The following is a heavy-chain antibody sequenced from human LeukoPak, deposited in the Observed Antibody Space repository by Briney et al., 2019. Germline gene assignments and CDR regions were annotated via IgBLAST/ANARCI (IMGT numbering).Heavy chain of an antibody. V-gene: IGHV4-61*02. CDR1: GGSISSGSYY. J-gene: IGHJ4*02. D-gene: IGHD6-19*01. CDR3: AREIRAVAGKLRGQYFDY. CDR2: IYTSGST. Sequence: SQTLALTCTVSGGSISSGSYYWSWIRQPAGKGLEWIGRIYTSGSTNYNPSLKSRVTISVDTSKNQFSLKLSSVTAADTAVYYCAREIRAVAGKLRGQYFDYWGQGTLVTVSS.